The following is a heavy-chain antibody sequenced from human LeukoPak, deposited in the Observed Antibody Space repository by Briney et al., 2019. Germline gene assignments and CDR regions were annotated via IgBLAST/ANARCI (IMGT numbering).Heavy chain of an antibody. D-gene: IGHD2-2*01. J-gene: IGHJ4*02. CDR3: ARHIVVVPAASGVLDY. Sequence: SVKVSCKASGGTFSSYAISWVRQAPGQGLEWTGRIIPIFGIANYAQKFQGRVTITADKSTSTAYMELSSLRSEDTAVYYCARHIVVVPAASGVLDYWGQGTLVTVSS. CDR1: GGTFSSYA. V-gene: IGHV1-69*04. CDR2: IIPIFGIA.